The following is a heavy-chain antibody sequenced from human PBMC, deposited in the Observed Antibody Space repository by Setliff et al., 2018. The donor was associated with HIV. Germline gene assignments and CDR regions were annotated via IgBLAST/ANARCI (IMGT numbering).Heavy chain of an antibody. V-gene: IGHV4-59*06. CDR1: GGSISSHY. J-gene: IGHJ4*02. Sequence: SETLSLTCTVSGGSISSHYWSWIRQPPGKGLEWIGYIYNSGGTYYNPSLKSRITMSIDTSKNQFSLKLNSVTAADTAVYYCARGATYRSGWHFDYWGQGTLVTVSS. CDR3: ARGATYRSGWHFDY. D-gene: IGHD6-19*01. CDR2: IYNSGGT.